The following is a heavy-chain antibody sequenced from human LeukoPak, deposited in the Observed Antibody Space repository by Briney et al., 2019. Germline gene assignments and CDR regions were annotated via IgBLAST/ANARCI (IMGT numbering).Heavy chain of an antibody. D-gene: IGHD3-22*01. J-gene: IGHJ4*02. CDR2: INHSGST. V-gene: IGHV4-34*09. CDR1: GGSISGYY. Sequence: SETLSLTCAVYGGSISGYYWSWIRQPPGKGLEWIGEINHSGSTDYNPSLKSRVTISVDTSKNQFSLKLSSVTAADTAVYYCARYHSGLLPQDPYYFDYWGQGTLVTVSS. CDR3: ARYHSGLLPQDPYYFDY.